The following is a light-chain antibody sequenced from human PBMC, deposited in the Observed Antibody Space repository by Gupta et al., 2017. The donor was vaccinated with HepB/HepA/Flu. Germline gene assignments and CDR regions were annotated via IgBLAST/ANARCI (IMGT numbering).Light chain of an antibody. CDR3: GTWDNSLSTGV. Sequence: QSVLTQPPSVSAAPGQKVTISCSGSSSNIGNNYVSWYQQLPGTAPKVLIFESTKRPSGIPDRFSGSKSGTSATLGITGLQTGDEADYYCGTWDNSLSTGVFGGGTRLTVL. V-gene: IGLV1-51*02. J-gene: IGLJ2*01. CDR2: EST. CDR1: SSNIGNNY.